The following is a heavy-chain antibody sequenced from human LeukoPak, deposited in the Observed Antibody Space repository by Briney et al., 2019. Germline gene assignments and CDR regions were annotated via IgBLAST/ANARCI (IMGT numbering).Heavy chain of an antibody. CDR2: IYHSGST. V-gene: IGHV4-39*07. Sequence: PSETLSLTCSVSGDSISTSSYYWGWIRQPPGKGLEWIGSIYHSGSTYYNPSLKSRVTISVDTPKNQFSLKLSSVTAADTAVYYCARDGYYDSSGYYYAIDYWGQGTLVTVSS. CDR3: ARDGYYDSSGYYYAIDY. CDR1: GDSISTSSYY. D-gene: IGHD3-22*01. J-gene: IGHJ4*02.